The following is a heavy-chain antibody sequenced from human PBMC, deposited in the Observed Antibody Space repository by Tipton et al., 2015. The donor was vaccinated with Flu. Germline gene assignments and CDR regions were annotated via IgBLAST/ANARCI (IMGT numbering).Heavy chain of an antibody. Sequence: SLRLSCEASEFSLSDYDLHWVRQVPGKGLEWVSALGVGGDTHYSGSADGRFVISRERGKESFHLQMNSLTAEDTAVYYCVGSSSSFDPWGQGTLVTVSS. D-gene: IGHD3-10*01. CDR2: LGVGGDT. CDR1: EFSLSDYD. J-gene: IGHJ5*02. CDR3: VGSSSSFDP. V-gene: IGHV3-13*01.